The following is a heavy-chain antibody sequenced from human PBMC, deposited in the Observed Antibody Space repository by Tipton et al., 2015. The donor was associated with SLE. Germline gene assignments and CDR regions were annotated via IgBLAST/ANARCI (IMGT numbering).Heavy chain of an antibody. D-gene: IGHD3-22*01. V-gene: IGHV3-7*01. CDR1: GFTFSSYW. Sequence: PRLSCAASGFTFSSYWMSWVRQAPGKGLEWVANIKQDGSEKYYVDSVKGRFTISRDNAKNSLYLQMNSLRAEDTSVYYCARKSREVTYYYDSSGAFDIWGQGTMVTVSS. J-gene: IGHJ3*02. CDR3: ARKSREVTYYYDSSGAFDI. CDR2: IKQDGSEK.